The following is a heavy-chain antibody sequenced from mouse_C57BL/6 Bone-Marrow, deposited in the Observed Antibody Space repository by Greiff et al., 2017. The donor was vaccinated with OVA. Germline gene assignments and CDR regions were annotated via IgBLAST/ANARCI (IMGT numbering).Heavy chain of an antibody. J-gene: IGHJ2*01. CDR2: ISYGGST. CDR1: GYSITSDY. V-gene: IGHV3-8*01. D-gene: IGHD3-3*01. CDR3: ARGGWGYLDY. Sequence: DVQLVESGPGLAKPSQTLSLTCSATGYSITSDYWNWIRKFPGNKLEYMGYISYGGSTYYNPTLKSRISITRDTSKNKDYLQLSTVTTEDTAAYYCARGGWGYLDYWGQGTTLTVSS.